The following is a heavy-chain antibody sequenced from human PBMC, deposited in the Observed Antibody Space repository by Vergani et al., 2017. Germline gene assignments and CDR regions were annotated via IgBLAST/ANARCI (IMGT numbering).Heavy chain of an antibody. V-gene: IGHV3-15*01. Sequence: EVQLVESGGGLVKPGGSLRLSCAASGFTFSNAWMSWVRQAPGKGLEWVGRIKSKTDGGTTDYAAPVKGRFTISRDNSKNTLYLQMNSLRAEDTAVYYCARDRNDQLLVTSEYYFDYWGQGTLVTVSS. D-gene: IGHD2-2*01. CDR2: IKSKTDGGTT. J-gene: IGHJ4*02. CDR1: GFTFSNAW. CDR3: ARDRNDQLLVTSEYYFDY.